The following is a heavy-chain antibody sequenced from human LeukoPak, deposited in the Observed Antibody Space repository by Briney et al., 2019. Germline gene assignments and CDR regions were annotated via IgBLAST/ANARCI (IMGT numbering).Heavy chain of an antibody. Sequence: GGSLRLSCAASGFTFSSYWMHWVRQAPGKELVWVSRINSDGSSTSYADSVKGRFTISRDNAKNTLYLQMNSLRAEDTAVYYCARNLYSVVRDFDDWGQGTLVTVSS. D-gene: IGHD3-10*01. CDR3: ARNLYSVVRDFDD. CDR1: GFTFSSYW. V-gene: IGHV3-74*01. J-gene: IGHJ4*02. CDR2: INSDGSST.